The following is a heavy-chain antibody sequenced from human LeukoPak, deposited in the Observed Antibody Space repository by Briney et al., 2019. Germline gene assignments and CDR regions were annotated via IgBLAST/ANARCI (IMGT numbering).Heavy chain of an antibody. Sequence: KPSETLSLTCTVSGGSISSYYWSWIRQPPGKGLEWIGYIYYSGSTNYNPSLKSRVTISVDTSKNQFSLKLSSVTAADTAVYYCARAQYYDFWSGYYTESFFDYWGQGTLVTASS. D-gene: IGHD3-3*01. CDR1: GGSISSYY. V-gene: IGHV4-59*01. CDR3: ARAQYYDFWSGYYTESFFDY. CDR2: IYYSGST. J-gene: IGHJ4*02.